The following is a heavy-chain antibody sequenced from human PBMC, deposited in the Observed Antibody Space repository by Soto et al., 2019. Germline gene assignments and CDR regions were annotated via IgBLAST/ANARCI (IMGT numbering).Heavy chain of an antibody. CDR3: ARYLVSDFWSGSNGMDV. CDR2: IYYSGST. V-gene: IGHV4-59*01. D-gene: IGHD3-3*01. Sequence: PWETLSLTCTVSGGSISSYYWSWIRQPPGKGLEWIGYIYYSGSTNYNPSLKSRVTISVDTSKNQFSLKLSSVTAADTAVYYCARYLVSDFWSGSNGMDVWGQGTTVTVSS. CDR1: GGSISSYY. J-gene: IGHJ6*02.